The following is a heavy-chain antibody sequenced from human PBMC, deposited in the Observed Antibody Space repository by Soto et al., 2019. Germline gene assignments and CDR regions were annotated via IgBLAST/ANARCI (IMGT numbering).Heavy chain of an antibody. CDR2: ISGSGGST. J-gene: IGHJ4*02. D-gene: IGHD3-22*01. Sequence: GGSLRLSCAASGFTFSSYAMSWVRQAPGKGLEWVSAISGSGGSTYYADSVKGRFTISRGNSKNTLYLQMNSLRAEDTAVYYCAKVGPGRTYYYDSSGYYGRWGQGTLVTVSS. CDR1: GFTFSSYA. V-gene: IGHV3-23*01. CDR3: AKVGPGRTYYYDSSGYYGR.